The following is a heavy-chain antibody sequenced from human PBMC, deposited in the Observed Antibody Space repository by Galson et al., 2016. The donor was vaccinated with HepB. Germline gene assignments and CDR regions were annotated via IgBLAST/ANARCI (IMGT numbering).Heavy chain of an antibody. D-gene: IGHD2/OR15-2a*01. Sequence: SLRLSCAVSGISVSSTYMTWVRQAPGKGLEWVSIISRGGDTYYADSVRGRFTISRDTSKNTLYLQMNSLRAEDTAVYYCARDPFFWGQGTLVTVSS. V-gene: IGHV3-53*01. CDR1: GISVSSTY. CDR2: ISRGGDT. CDR3: ARDPFF. J-gene: IGHJ4*02.